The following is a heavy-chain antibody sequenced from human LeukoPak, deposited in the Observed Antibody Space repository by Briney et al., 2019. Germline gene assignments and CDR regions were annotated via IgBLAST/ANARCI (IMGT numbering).Heavy chain of an antibody. CDR1: GFTFTSSA. CDR3: AADPHYYDSSGPTD. D-gene: IGHD3-22*01. J-gene: IGHJ4*02. Sequence: ASVKVSCKASGFTFTSSAVQWVRHARGQRLEWIGWIVVGSGNTNYAQKFQERVTITRDMSTSTAYMELSSLRSEDTAVYYCAADPHYYDSSGPTDWGQGTLVTVSS. V-gene: IGHV1-58*01. CDR2: IVVGSGNT.